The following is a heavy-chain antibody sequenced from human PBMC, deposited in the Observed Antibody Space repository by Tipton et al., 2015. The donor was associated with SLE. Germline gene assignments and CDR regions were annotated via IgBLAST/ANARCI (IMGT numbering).Heavy chain of an antibody. CDR1: GFTVSSNY. CDR3: AGGLPWFGELYL. V-gene: IGHV3-53*04. D-gene: IGHD3-10*01. Sequence: SLRLSCAASGFTVSSNYMSWVRQAPGKGLEWVSVIYSRGDTYYAGSVKGRFTISRHNSKNTLYLQMNSLRAEDTAVYYCAGGLPWFGELYLWGQGTLVTVSS. CDR2: IYSRGDT. J-gene: IGHJ5*02.